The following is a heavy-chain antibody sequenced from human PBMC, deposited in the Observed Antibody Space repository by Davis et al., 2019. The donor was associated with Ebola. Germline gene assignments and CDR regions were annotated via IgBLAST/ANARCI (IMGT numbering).Heavy chain of an antibody. D-gene: IGHD2/OR15-2a*01. Sequence: GGSLRLSCAASGFTVSSNYMSWVRQAPGKGLEWVSVIYSGGSTYYADSVKGRFTISRDNSKNTLYLQMNSLRAEDTAVYYCATNTYYYYGMDVWGQGTTVIVS. V-gene: IGHV3-53*01. CDR1: GFTVSSNY. J-gene: IGHJ6*02. CDR3: ATNTYYYYGMDV. CDR2: IYSGGST.